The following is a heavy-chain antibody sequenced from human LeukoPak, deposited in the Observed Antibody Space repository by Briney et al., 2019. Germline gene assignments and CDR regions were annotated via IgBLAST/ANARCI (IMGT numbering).Heavy chain of an antibody. V-gene: IGHV1-18*01. CDR1: GYTFTSYG. J-gene: IGHJ4*02. Sequence: GASVKVSCKASGYTFTSYGICWVRQAPGQGLEWMGWISAYNGNTNYAENLQGRVTMTTDTSTSTAYMELRSLRSDDTAVYFCARVKYYYDSSGYYEYYFDYWGQGTLVTVSS. CDR2: ISAYNGNT. CDR3: ARVKYYYDSSGYYEYYFDY. D-gene: IGHD3-22*01.